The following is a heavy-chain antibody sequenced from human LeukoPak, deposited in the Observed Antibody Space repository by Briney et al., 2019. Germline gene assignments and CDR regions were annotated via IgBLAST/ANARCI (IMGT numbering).Heavy chain of an antibody. CDR1: RFTFSSYG. V-gene: IGHV3-30*02. D-gene: IGHD3-22*01. J-gene: IGHJ4*02. CDR3: ARELSLVVIPRLIEEFDY. Sequence: GGSLRLSCAASRFTFSSYGMHWVRQAPGKGLEWVAYIQHDGSNEQYADSVKGRFSISRDSSKNILYLQMNSLRAEDTAVYYCARELSLVVIPRLIEEFDYWGQGTLVTVSS. CDR2: IQHDGSNE.